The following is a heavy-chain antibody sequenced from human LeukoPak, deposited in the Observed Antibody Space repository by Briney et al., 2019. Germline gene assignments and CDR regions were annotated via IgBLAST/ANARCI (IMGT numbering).Heavy chain of an antibody. Sequence: ASVKVSCKASGYTFTSYDINWVRQATGQGLEWMGWMNPNSGNTGYAQEFQDRVTMTRNTSISTAYMELSSLRSEDTAVYYCARVGYSYGHDNGYYFDYWGQGTLVTVSS. CDR3: ARVGYSYGHDNGYYFDY. D-gene: IGHD5-18*01. J-gene: IGHJ4*02. CDR2: MNPNSGNT. CDR1: GYTFTSYD. V-gene: IGHV1-8*01.